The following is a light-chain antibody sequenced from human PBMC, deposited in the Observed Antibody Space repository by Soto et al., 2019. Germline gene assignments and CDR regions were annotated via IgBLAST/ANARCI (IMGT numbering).Light chain of an antibody. V-gene: IGLV2-8*01. CDR1: SSDVGAYKY. J-gene: IGLJ3*02. CDR3: TSYVGNDIWV. CDR2: EVT. Sequence: QSALTQPPSASGSPGQSVTISCTGTSSDVGAYKYVSWYQQYPGKAPKLMIYEVTKRPSGVPDRFSGSKSGNTASLTVSGIKAEDEADYYCTSYVGNDIWVFGGGTKVTVL.